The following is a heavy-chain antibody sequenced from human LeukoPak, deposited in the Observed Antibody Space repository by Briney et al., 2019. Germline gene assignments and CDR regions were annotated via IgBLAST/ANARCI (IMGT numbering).Heavy chain of an antibody. J-gene: IGHJ2*01. CDR3: TRRAARWQFDL. D-gene: IGHD5-24*01. Sequence: GGSLRLSCAVSGFNFDDYAMHWVRQAPGRGLEWVSGINWKTGNGIYADSVKGRFTISRDNAKNSLYLQMSSLRAEDTALYYCTRRAARWQFDLWGRGTLHTVSS. V-gene: IGHV3-9*01. CDR2: INWKTGNG. CDR1: GFNFDDYA.